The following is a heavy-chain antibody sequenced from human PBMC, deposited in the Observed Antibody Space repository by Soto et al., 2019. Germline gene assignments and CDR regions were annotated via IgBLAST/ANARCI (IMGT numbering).Heavy chain of an antibody. V-gene: IGHV3-64D*08. D-gene: IGHD6-19*01. CDR2: ITSDGTNT. CDR1: GFAFSDQH. J-gene: IGHJ4*02. CDR3: AAPYSSGWDDVAH. Sequence: GGSLRLSCSASGFAFSDQHMHWVRQSPEKGLEYVAVITSDGTNTYYGDSVKGRFTISRDNLKNTLYLQMSSLRIDDTAVYYCAAPYSSGWDDVAHWGQGALVTVSS.